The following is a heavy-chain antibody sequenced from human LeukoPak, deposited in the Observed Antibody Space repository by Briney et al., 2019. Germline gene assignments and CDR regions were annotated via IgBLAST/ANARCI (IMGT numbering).Heavy chain of an antibody. CDR3: ARRTDYDYVWGSYRTYYFDY. J-gene: IGHJ4*02. D-gene: IGHD3-16*01. Sequence: PSETLSLTCAVYGGSFSGYYWSWIRQPPGKGLEWIGEINHSGSTNYNPSLKSRVTISVDTSKNQFSLKLSSVTAADTAVYYCARRTDYDYVWGSYRTYYFDYWGQGTLVTVSS. CDR1: GGSFSGYY. CDR2: INHSGST. V-gene: IGHV4-34*01.